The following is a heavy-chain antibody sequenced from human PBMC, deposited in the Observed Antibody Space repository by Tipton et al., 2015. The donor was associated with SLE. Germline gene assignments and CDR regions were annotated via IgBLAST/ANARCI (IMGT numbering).Heavy chain of an antibody. CDR3: ARGRRRGPGAFDI. CDR1: GGSFSGYY. CDR2: INHSGST. V-gene: IGHV4-34*01. J-gene: IGHJ3*02. Sequence: LRLSCAVYGGSFSGYYWNWIRQPPGKGLEWIGEINHSGSTNYNPSLKSRVTISIDTSKNQFSLKLTSVTAVGTAVYYCARGRRRGPGAFDIWGQGTLVTVSS. D-gene: IGHD1-1*01.